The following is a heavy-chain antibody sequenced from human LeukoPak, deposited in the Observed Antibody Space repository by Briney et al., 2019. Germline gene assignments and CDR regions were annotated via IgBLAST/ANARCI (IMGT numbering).Heavy chain of an antibody. Sequence: RSLRLSCTASGFTFGDYAMSWVRQAPGKGLEWVGFIRSKAYGGTTEYAASVKGRFTISRDDSKSIAYLQISSLKTEDTAVYYCTRDRGYCGGDCYSFGYWGQGTLVTVSS. D-gene: IGHD2-21*01. V-gene: IGHV3-49*04. CDR1: GFTFGDYA. J-gene: IGHJ4*02. CDR3: TRDRGYCGGDCYSFGY. CDR2: IRSKAYGGTT.